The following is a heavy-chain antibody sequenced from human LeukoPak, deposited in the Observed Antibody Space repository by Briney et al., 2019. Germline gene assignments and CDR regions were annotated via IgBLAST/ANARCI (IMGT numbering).Heavy chain of an antibody. J-gene: IGHJ4*02. CDR3: ARDGAPYYDFWSGMPI. V-gene: IGHV3-7*01. Sequence: GGSLRLSCAASGFTFSRYWMSWVRQAPGKGLEWVANIKQDGSEKYYVDSVKGRFTISRDNAKNSLYVEMNSLRAEDTAVYYCARDGAPYYDFWSGMPIWGQGTLVTVSS. D-gene: IGHD3-3*01. CDR2: IKQDGSEK. CDR1: GFTFSRYW.